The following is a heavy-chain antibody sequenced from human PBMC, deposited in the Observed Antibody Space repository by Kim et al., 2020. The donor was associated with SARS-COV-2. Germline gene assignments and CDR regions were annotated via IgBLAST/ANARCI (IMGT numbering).Heavy chain of an antibody. J-gene: IGHJ4*02. CDR2: INSDDGDA. CDR3: ARGHSITWYYFDY. Sequence: ASVKVSCKAFGYTFTSYYVHWLRQAPGQRIEWMGIINSDDGDATYAQKFLGRVTMTRDTSTSTLYMQVTGLTSDDTAVYYCARGHSITWYYFDYWGQGTLVTVSS. D-gene: IGHD2-8*02. V-gene: IGHV1-46*01. CDR1: GYTFTSYY.